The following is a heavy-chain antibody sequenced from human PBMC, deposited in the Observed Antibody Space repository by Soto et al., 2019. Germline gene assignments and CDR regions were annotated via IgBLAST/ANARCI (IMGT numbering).Heavy chain of an antibody. V-gene: IGHV4-39*01. CDR1: GGSISSSSYY. J-gene: IGHJ5*02. Sequence: SETLSLTCTVSGGSISSSSYYWGWIRQPPGKGLEWIGSIYYSGSTYYNPSLKSRVTISVDTSKNQFSLKLSSVTAADTAVYYCARHERIMITFGGARSWFDPWGQGTLVTVSS. CDR2: IYYSGST. D-gene: IGHD3-16*01. CDR3: ARHERIMITFGGARSWFDP.